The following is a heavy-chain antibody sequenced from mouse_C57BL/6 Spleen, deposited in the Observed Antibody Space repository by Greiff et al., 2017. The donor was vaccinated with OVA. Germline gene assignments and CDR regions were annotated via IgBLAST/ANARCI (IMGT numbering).Heavy chain of an antibody. V-gene: IGHV1-69*01. J-gene: IGHJ2*01. Sequence: QVQLQQPGAELVMPGASVKLSCKASGYTFTSYWMHWVKQRPGQGLEWIGEIDPSDSYTNYNQKFKGKSTLTVDKSSSTAYMQLSSLTSEDSAVYYCASSTRRYYFDYWGQGTTRTVSS. CDR2: IDPSDSYT. CDR3: ASSTRRYYFDY. CDR1: GYTFTSYW.